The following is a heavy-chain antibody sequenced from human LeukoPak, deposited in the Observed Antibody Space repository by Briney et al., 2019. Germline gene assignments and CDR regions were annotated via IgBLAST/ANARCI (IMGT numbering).Heavy chain of an antibody. CDR2: IYTSGST. CDR3: AREGPIAAGGQFDY. D-gene: IGHD6-13*01. V-gene: IGHV4-4*07. Sequence: PSETLSLTCSVSGGSISSYYWSWIRQPAGKGLEWIGRIYTSGSTNYNPSLKSRVTMSVDTSKNQFSLKLSSVTAADTAVYYCAREGPIAAGGQFDYWGQGTLVTVSS. J-gene: IGHJ4*02. CDR1: GGSISSYY.